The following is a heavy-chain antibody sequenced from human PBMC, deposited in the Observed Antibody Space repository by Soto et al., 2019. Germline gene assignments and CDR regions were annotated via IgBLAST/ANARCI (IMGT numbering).Heavy chain of an antibody. CDR3: ARDGYGYRFDL. CDR2: ISSSGSTV. CDR1: GFTFSIYE. J-gene: IGHJ4*02. Sequence: GGSLRLSCETSGFTFSIYEMNWVRQAPGKGLEWISYISSSGSTVYYADSVQGRFSISRGNTKNSVSLQMKSLRADDTGIYYCARDGYGYRFDLWGQGTQVTVSS. D-gene: IGHD2-21*02. V-gene: IGHV3-48*03.